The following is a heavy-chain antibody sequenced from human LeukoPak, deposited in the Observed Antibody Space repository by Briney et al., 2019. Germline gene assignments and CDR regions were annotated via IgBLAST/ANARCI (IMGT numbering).Heavy chain of an antibody. Sequence: SETLSLTCTVSGDSISSGGYHWTWIRQRPGKGLERIGYISYSGSTYYNPSLKSRVNISMDTSKNQFSLSLTSVTAADTAVYYCARDYGDYFRWFDPWGQGTLVTVSS. CDR2: ISYSGST. CDR1: GDSISSGGYH. D-gene: IGHD4-17*01. V-gene: IGHV4-31*03. CDR3: ARDYGDYFRWFDP. J-gene: IGHJ5*02.